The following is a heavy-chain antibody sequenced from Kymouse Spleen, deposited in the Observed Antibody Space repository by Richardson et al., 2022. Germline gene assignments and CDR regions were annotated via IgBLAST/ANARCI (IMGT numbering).Heavy chain of an antibody. CDR1: GGSFSGYY. CDR3: ARGGGLELRDYYYYGMDV. D-gene: IGHD1-7*01. Sequence: QVQLQQWGAGLLKPSETLSLTCAVYGGSFSGYYWSWIRQPPGKGLEWIGEINHSGSTNYNPSLKSRVTISVDTSKNQFSLKLSSVTAADTAVYYCARGGGLELRDYYYYGMDVWGQGTTVTVSS. J-gene: IGHJ6*02. CDR2: INHSGST. V-gene: IGHV4-34*01.